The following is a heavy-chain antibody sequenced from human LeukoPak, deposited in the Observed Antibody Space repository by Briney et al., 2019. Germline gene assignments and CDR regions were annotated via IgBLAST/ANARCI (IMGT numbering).Heavy chain of an antibody. CDR3: ANSIKRGYFDY. V-gene: IGHV3-21*04. CDR2: ISSSSSYI. J-gene: IGHJ4*02. CDR1: GFTFSSYS. Sequence: GGSLRLSCAASGFTFSSYSMNWVRQAPGKGLEWVSSISSSSSYIYYADSVKGRFTISRDNAKNALYLQMNSLRAEDTAVYYCANSIKRGYFDYWGQGTLVTVSS.